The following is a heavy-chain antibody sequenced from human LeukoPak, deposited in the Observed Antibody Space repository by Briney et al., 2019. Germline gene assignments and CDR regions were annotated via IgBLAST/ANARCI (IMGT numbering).Heavy chain of an antibody. CDR3: AKGSGLEASYFYYYMDV. CDR2: IRYDGSSK. Sequence: GGSLRLSCAASGFTFNSYGIHWVRQAPGKGLEWVAFIRYDGSSKYYVDSVKGRFTISRDNSKNTLYLQMNSLRAEDAAVYFCAKGSGLEASYFYYYMDVWGKGTTVTISS. V-gene: IGHV3-30*02. CDR1: GFTFNSYG. J-gene: IGHJ6*03. D-gene: IGHD1-1*01.